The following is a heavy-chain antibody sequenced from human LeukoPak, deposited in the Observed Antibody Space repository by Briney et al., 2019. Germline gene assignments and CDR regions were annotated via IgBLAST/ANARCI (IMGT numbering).Heavy chain of an antibody. CDR2: IYSGGST. J-gene: IGHJ4*02. CDR1: GSTVSSNY. CDR3: ARTRPRYYYGSGSYYNN. V-gene: IGHV3-53*01. Sequence: PGGSLRLTCAASGSTVSSNYMSWVRQAPGKGLEWVSVIYSGGSTYYADSVKGRFTISRDNSKNTLYLQMNSLRAEDTAVYYCARTRPRYYYGSGSYYNNWGQGTLVTVSS. D-gene: IGHD3-10*01.